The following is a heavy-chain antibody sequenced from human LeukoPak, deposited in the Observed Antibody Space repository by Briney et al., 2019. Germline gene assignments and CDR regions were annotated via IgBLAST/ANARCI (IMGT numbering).Heavy chain of an antibody. CDR2: ISGSGGST. D-gene: IGHD6-13*01. V-gene: IGHV3-23*01. J-gene: IGHJ5*02. CDR1: GFTFSSYA. CDR3: AKDHDWAAAGTGGWFDP. Sequence: PGGSLRLSCAASGFTFSSYAMSWVRQAPGKGLEWVSAISGSGGSTCYADSVKGRFTISRDNSKNTLYLQMNSLRAEDTAVYYCAKDHDWAAAGTGGWFDPWGQGTLVTVSS.